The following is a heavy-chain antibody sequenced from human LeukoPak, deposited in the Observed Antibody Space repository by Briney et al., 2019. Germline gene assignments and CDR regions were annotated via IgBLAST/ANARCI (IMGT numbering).Heavy chain of an antibody. D-gene: IGHD3-10*02. Sequence: GRSLRLSCAASGFTFSSYTMHWVRQAPGKGLEWVAFISYHGSNKYYADSVKGRFTISRDNSKNTLYLRMNSLRAEDTAVYYCARATEGMFFDYWGQGTLVTVSS. J-gene: IGHJ4*02. CDR2: ISYHGSNK. CDR3: ARATEGMFFDY. CDR1: GFTFSSYT. V-gene: IGHV3-30-3*01.